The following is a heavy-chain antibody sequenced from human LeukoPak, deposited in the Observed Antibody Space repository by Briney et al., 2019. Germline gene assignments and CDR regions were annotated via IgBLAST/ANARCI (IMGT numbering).Heavy chain of an antibody. Sequence: PSETLSLTCTVSGGSISNNYWSWIRQPPGKGLECIGYIPSSGSTNYNPSLKSRVTISVDTSKNQFSLKLTSVTAADTAVYYCVRDRVLGAFDIWGQGTMVTVSS. CDR2: IPSSGST. V-gene: IGHV4-59*01. J-gene: IGHJ3*02. CDR1: GGSISNNY. CDR3: VRDRVLGAFDI. D-gene: IGHD3-16*01.